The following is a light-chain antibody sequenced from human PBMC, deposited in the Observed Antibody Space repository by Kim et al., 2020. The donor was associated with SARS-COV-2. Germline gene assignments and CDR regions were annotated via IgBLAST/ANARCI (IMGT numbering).Light chain of an antibody. CDR1: QDISNS. CDR3: QQLSIYPRT. CDR2: GAS. Sequence: ASVRDRVTITCRASQDISNSLVWYQQNPGEAPKVLIYGASTLQSGVPSRFSGSGSGTQFTHTISGLQPEDFATYFSQQLSIYPRTFGQGTKVDIK. V-gene: IGKV1-9*01. J-gene: IGKJ1*01.